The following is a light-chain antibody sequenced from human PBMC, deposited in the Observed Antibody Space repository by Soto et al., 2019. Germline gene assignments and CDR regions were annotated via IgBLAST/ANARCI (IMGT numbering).Light chain of an antibody. J-gene: IGLJ2*01. CDR3: CSYAGRTTFVV. CDR2: DVT. CDR1: SSDVGNSNL. V-gene: IGLV2-23*02. Sequence: QPVLTQPASVSGSPGQSITISCTGTSSDVGNSNLVSWYQHHPGKAPKLMIYDVTKRPSGVSYRFSGSKSGNTASLTISGLQTEDEANYYCCSYAGRTTFVVFGGGTKLTVL.